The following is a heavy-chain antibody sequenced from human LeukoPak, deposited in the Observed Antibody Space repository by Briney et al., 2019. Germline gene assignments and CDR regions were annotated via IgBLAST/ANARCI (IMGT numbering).Heavy chain of an antibody. CDR1: GGSISSYY. Sequence: PSETLSLTCTVSGGSISSYYWSWIRQPPGKGLEWIGYIYYSGSTNYNPSLKSRVTISVDTSKNQFSLKLSSVTAADTAVYYCARYDYGGNSDYFQHWGQGTLVTVSS. V-gene: IGHV4-59*12. D-gene: IGHD4-23*01. CDR2: IYYSGST. CDR3: ARYDYGGNSDYFQH. J-gene: IGHJ1*01.